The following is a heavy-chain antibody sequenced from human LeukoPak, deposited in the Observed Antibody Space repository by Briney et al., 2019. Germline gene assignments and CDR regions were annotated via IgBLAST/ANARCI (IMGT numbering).Heavy chain of an antibody. D-gene: IGHD3-22*01. CDR3: ARDSHGSGSYYYDSSGIADAFDI. V-gene: IGHV4-59*12. Sequence: SETLSLTCTVSGGSISSYYWSWIRQPPGKGLEWIGYIYYSESTKDNPSLKSRVTMSVDTSKNQFSLKLSSVTAADTAVYYCARDSHGSGSYYYDSSGIADAFDIWGQGTMVTVSS. CDR2: IYYSEST. J-gene: IGHJ3*02. CDR1: GGSISSYY.